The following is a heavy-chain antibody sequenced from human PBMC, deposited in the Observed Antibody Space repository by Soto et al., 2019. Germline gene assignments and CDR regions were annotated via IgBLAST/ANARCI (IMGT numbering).Heavy chain of an antibody. J-gene: IGHJ4*02. Sequence: PSETLSLTCTVSGGSISSSSYYWGWIRQPPGKGLEWIGSIYYSGSTYYNPSLKSRVTISVDTSKNQFSLKLSSVTAADTAVYYCARGLSKDYSITMIVVDGFDYWGQGTLVTVSS. V-gene: IGHV4-39*01. D-gene: IGHD3-22*01. CDR1: GGSISSSSYY. CDR2: IYYSGST. CDR3: ARGLSKDYSITMIVVDGFDY.